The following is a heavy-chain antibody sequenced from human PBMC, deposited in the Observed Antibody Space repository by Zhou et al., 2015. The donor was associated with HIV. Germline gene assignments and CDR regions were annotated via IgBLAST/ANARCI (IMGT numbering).Heavy chain of an antibody. J-gene: IGHJ1*01. V-gene: IGHV1-69*06. CDR2: IIALVDAG. CDR3: ARVAYYGSGPPSYFQH. D-gene: IGHD3-10*01. Sequence: QVQLVQSGAEVKKPGSSVRVSCRVSGGTFRTFAINWVRQAPGQGLEWVGGIIALVDAGRFAQKFRDRVSITADTSTSTAYMELRSLRSDDTAVYYCARVAYYGSGPPSYFQHWGQGTLVTVSS. CDR1: GGTFRTFA.